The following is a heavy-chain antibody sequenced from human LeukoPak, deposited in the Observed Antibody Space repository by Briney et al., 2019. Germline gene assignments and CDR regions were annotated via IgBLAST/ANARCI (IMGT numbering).Heavy chain of an antibody. J-gene: IGHJ4*02. V-gene: IGHV1-69*13. CDR3: ATKGYNYDYFDY. Sequence: SVKVSCKASGGTFSSYAFSWVRQAPGQGLEWVGGIIPIFGTANYAQKFQGRVTITADESTSTAFMELSSLRSEDTAVYYCATKGYNYDYFDYWGQGTLVTVSS. D-gene: IGHD5-18*01. CDR2: IIPIFGTA. CDR1: GGTFSSYA.